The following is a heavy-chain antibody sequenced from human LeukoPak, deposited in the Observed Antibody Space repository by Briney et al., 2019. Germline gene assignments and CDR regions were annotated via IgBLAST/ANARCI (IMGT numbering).Heavy chain of an antibody. V-gene: IGHV4-34*01. D-gene: IGHD6-19*01. Sequence: SETLSLTCAVNGGSFSGFYWTWIRHSPGGGLEWIGESIHTGNSNYKPSLSGRVTISLDTSKHQFSLKLSSVTAADTAVYYCARGLSSGWVDYWGQGTLVTVSS. CDR3: ARGLSSGWVDY. J-gene: IGHJ4*02. CDR1: GGSFSGFY. CDR2: SIHTGNS.